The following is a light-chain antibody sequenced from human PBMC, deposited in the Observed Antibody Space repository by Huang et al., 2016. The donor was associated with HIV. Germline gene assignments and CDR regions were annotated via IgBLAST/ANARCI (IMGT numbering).Light chain of an antibody. J-gene: IGKJ3*01. CDR1: QSVSRN. V-gene: IGKV3-15*01. CDR3: QQYNKWPPGLFS. Sequence: EVVMTQSPATLSVSLGETAPISCRASQSVSRNLAWYQQKPGQAPRLLIYGASTRATGIPARFSGSGSGTECTLTISSLQSEDFAVYYCQQYNKWPPGLFSFGPGTKVDIK. CDR2: GAS.